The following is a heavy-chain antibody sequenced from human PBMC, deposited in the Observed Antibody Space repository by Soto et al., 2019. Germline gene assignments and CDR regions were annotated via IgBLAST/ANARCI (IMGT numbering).Heavy chain of an antibody. Sequence: QVQLQESGPGLVKPSETLSLTCTVSGGSVSSGNYYWSWIRQPPGKGLEWLGYFYYTGSTNYNPSLERRVAISIDASKNQFSLRLSSVTAADTAVYYCARSMYYSDASDSSPFDYWGQGTLVTVSS. CDR1: GGSVSSGNYY. J-gene: IGHJ4*02. CDR3: ARSMYYSDASDSSPFDY. CDR2: FYYTGST. V-gene: IGHV4-61*01. D-gene: IGHD3-22*01.